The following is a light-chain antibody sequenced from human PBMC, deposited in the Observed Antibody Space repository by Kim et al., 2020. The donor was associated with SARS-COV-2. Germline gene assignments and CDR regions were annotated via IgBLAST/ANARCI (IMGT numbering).Light chain of an antibody. Sequence: VAQGQTATITGAGNNLGSKNVHWYQQKPGQAPVVVIYRDSDRPSGIPERFSGSNAGNTATLTISRAQAGDEADYYCQVWDSSTYVFGTGTKVTVL. CDR2: RDS. J-gene: IGLJ1*01. V-gene: IGLV3-9*01. CDR1: NLGSKN. CDR3: QVWDSSTYV.